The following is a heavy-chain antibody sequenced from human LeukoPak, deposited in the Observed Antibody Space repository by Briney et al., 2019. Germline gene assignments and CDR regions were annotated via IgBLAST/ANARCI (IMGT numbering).Heavy chain of an antibody. V-gene: IGHV5-51*01. CDR2: IYPGDSDT. CDR3: ARQAYCGADCFSPYKFVY. Sequence: GESLKISCKASGYSFAAYWIAWVRQMPGKGLEWMGTIYPGDSDTRYSPSFQGQVTISADKSISTAYLQWSSLKASDTAMYYCARQAYCGADCFSPYKFVYWGQGTLVTVSS. CDR1: GYSFAAYW. D-gene: IGHD2-21*02. J-gene: IGHJ4*02.